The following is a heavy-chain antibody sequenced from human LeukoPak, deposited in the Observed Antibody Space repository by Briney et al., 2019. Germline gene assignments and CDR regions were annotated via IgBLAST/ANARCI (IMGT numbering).Heavy chain of an antibody. CDR1: GGSISSYY. CDR2: IYYSGST. V-gene: IGHV4-59*01. D-gene: IGHD3-10*01. Sequence: SETLSLTCTVSGGSISSYYWSWIRQPPGKGLEWIGYIYYSGSTNYNPSLKSRVTISVDTSKNQFSLKLSSVTAADAAMYYCARASGGDGSGSLWGRGTLVTVSS. CDR3: ARASGGDGSGSL. J-gene: IGHJ4*02.